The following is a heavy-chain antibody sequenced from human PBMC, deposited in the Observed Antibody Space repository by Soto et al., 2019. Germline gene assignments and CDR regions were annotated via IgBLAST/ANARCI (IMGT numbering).Heavy chain of an antibody. CDR3: ARHKARNWFDP. Sequence: SETRSLTCIVSGGSISSSSYYWGLFRQPTGKGLERIRSFYYSGSTYYNPSLKSRVTISVDTSKNQFSLKLNSVTAADTAVFVCARHKARNWFDPWGQGTLVTVSS. V-gene: IGHV4-39*01. CDR2: FYYSGST. D-gene: IGHD6-6*01. J-gene: IGHJ5*02. CDR1: GGSISSSSYY.